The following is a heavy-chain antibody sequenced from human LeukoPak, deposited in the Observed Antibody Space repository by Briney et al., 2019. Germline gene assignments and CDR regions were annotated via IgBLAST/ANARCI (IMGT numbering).Heavy chain of an antibody. D-gene: IGHD6-19*01. CDR2: ISSNGGST. V-gene: IGHV3-64*01. J-gene: IGHJ4*02. Sequence: GGSLRLSCAASGFTFSSYAMHWVRQAPGKGLEYVSAISSNGGSTYYANSVKGRFTISRDNSKNTLYLQMGSLRAEDMAVYYCARAEYNSGWYEYWGQGTLVTVSS. CDR3: ARAEYNSGWYEY. CDR1: GFTFSSYA.